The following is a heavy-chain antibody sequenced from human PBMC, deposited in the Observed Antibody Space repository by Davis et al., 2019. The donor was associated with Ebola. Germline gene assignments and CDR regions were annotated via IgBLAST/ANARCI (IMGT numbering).Heavy chain of an antibody. CDR3: ARGPSIAGFDY. J-gene: IGHJ4*02. V-gene: IGHV4-34*01. Sequence: MPSETLSLTCAVYGGSFSGYYWSWIRQPPGEGLEWIGEINHSGSTNYNPSLKSRVTISVDTSKNQFSLKLSSVTAADTAVYYCARGPSIAGFDYWGQGTLVTVSS. D-gene: IGHD6-6*01. CDR1: GGSFSGYY. CDR2: INHSGST.